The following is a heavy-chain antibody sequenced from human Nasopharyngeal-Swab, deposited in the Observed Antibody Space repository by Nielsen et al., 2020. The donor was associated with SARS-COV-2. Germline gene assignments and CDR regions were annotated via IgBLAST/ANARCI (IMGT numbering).Heavy chain of an antibody. CDR1: GFTFSDYY. D-gene: IGHD1-26*01. CDR2: ISSSGSTI. CDR3: ARDIVGATPNFDY. Sequence: GVLRLPCAASGFTFSDYYMSWIRQAPGKGLEWVSYISSSGSTIYYADSVKGRFTISRDNAKNSLYLQMNSLRAEDTAVYYCARDIVGATPNFDYWGQGTLVTVSS. V-gene: IGHV3-11*04. J-gene: IGHJ4*02.